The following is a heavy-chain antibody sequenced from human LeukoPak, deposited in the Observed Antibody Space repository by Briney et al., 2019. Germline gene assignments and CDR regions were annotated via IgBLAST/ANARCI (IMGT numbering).Heavy chain of an antibody. CDR2: INHSGST. Sequence: GSLRLSCAASGFTVSSNYMSWVRQPPGKGLEWIGEINHSGSTNYNPSLKSRVTISVDTSKNQFSLKLSSVTAADTAVYYCARRRGYSSSSDKRYYFDYWGQGTLVTVSS. J-gene: IGHJ4*02. V-gene: IGHV4-34*01. CDR3: ARRRGYSSSSDKRYYFDY. D-gene: IGHD6-6*01. CDR1: GFTVSSNY.